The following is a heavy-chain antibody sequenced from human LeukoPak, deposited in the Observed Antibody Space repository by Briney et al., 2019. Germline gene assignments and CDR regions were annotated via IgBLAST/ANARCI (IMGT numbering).Heavy chain of an antibody. CDR2: ISSSSSYI. J-gene: IGHJ4*02. V-gene: IGHV3-21*01. CDR3: ARDFFVGGSTDY. D-gene: IGHD6-13*01. Sequence: GGSLRLSCAASGFTFSSYEMNWVRQAPGKGLEWVSSISSSSSYIYYADSVKGRFTVSRDNAKNSLYLQMNSLRAEDTAVYYCARDFFVGGSTDYWGQGTLVTVSS. CDR1: GFTFSSYE.